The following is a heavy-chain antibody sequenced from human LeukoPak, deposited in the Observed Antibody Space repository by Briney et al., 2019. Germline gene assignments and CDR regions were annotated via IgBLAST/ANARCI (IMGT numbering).Heavy chain of an antibody. CDR3: AEWLCSSTSCRLSYYYYYGMDV. D-gene: IGHD2-2*01. V-gene: IGHV3-23*01. CDR2: ISGSGGST. Sequence: QTGGSLRPSCAASGFTFSSYAMSWVRQAPGKGLEWVSAISGSGGSTYYADSVKGRFTISRDNSKNTLYLQMNSLRAEDTAVYYCAEWLCSSTSCRLSYYYYYGMDVWGQGTTVTVSS. CDR1: GFTFSSYA. J-gene: IGHJ6*02.